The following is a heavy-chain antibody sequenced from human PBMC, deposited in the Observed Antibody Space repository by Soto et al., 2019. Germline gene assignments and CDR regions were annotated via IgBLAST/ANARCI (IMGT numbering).Heavy chain of an antibody. CDR2: IYSGGST. D-gene: IGHD2-2*01. Sequence: EVQLVESGGGLVQAGGSLRLTCAASGFTVSSNYMSWVRQAPGKGLEWVSVIYSGGSTYYADSVKGRFTISRHNSKNTLYLEMNSLRAEDTAVYYCARVVGTSYLDYWGQGTLVTVSS. V-gene: IGHV3-53*04. CDR1: GFTVSSNY. J-gene: IGHJ4*02. CDR3: ARVVGTSYLDY.